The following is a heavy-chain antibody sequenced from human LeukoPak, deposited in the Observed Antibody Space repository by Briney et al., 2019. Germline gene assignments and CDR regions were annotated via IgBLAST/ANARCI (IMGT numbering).Heavy chain of an antibody. J-gene: IGHJ6*03. Sequence: SVKVSCKASGGTFSSYAISWVRQAPGQGLEWMGGIIPIFGTANYAQKFQGRVTITTDESTGTAYMELSSLRSEDTAVYYCARGLSSSSTGYYYYYMDVWGKGTTVTVSS. CDR2: IIPIFGTA. CDR3: ARGLSSSSTGYYYYYMDV. V-gene: IGHV1-69*05. CDR1: GGTFSSYA. D-gene: IGHD6-6*01.